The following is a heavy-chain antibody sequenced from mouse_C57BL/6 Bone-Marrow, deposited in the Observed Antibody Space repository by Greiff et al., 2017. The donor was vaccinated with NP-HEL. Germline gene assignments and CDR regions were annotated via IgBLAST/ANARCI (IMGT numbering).Heavy chain of an antibody. J-gene: IGHJ2*01. CDR1: GYSFTGYY. CDR3: ARDFYYGNYFDY. Sequence: EVQLQQSGPELAKPGASVKISCKASGYSFTGYYMHWVKQSSEKSLEWIGEINPSTGGTSYNQKFKGKATLTVDKSSSTAYMQLKSLTSEDSAVYYCARDFYYGNYFDYWGQGTTLTVSS. CDR2: INPSTGGT. V-gene: IGHV1-43*01. D-gene: IGHD2-1*01.